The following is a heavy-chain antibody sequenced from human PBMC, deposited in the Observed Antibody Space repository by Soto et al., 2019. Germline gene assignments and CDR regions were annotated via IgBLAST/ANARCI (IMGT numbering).Heavy chain of an antibody. CDR2: IYYSGST. D-gene: IGHD5-18*01. J-gene: IGHJ4*02. V-gene: IGHV4-30-4*01. CDR1: GGSISSGDYY. Sequence: QVQLQESGPGLVKPSQTLSLTCTVSGGSISSGDYYWSWIRQPPGKGLEWIGYIYYSGSTYYNPSLKSRVTISVDTSKTQCSLKLSSVTAADTAVYYCASVDTAMVSVDYWGQGTLVTVSS. CDR3: ASVDTAMVSVDY.